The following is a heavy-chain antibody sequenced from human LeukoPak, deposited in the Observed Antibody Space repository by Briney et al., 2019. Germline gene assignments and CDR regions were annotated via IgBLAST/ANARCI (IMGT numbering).Heavy chain of an antibody. CDR1: GYTFSDYG. D-gene: IGHD3-10*01. J-gene: IGHJ5*02. Sequence: ASVKVSCKASGYTFSDYGISWVRQAPGQGLEWMGWISAYNGNTNYAQDFQGRVTMTRDTSASTAYMELRSLRSDDTAVYYCARTAMVRDSNWFDPWGQGTLVTVSS. CDR3: ARTAMVRDSNWFDP. CDR2: ISAYNGNT. V-gene: IGHV1-18*01.